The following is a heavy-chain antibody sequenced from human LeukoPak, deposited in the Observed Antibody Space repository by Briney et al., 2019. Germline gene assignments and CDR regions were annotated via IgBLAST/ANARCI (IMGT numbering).Heavy chain of an antibody. CDR3: AKSSGCDY. Sequence: GRSLRLSRAASGFTFSSYGMHWVRQAPGKGLEWVAVISYDGSNKYYADSVKGRFTISRDNSKNTLYLQMNSLRAEDTAVYYCAKSSGCDYWGQGTLVTVSS. V-gene: IGHV3-30*18. J-gene: IGHJ4*02. D-gene: IGHD6-19*01. CDR1: GFTFSSYG. CDR2: ISYDGSNK.